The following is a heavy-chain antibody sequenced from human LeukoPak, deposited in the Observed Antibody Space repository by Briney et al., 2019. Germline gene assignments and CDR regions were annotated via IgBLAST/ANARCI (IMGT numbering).Heavy chain of an antibody. Sequence: PSETLSLTCIVSGGSITTRGYFWGWLRQPPGQGREWIATISYRGITYYSPSLKSLITISVDTSANQFSLKLTSVTAADTAVYYCARQSSDDNFPRYFDYWGQGTLVTVSS. D-gene: IGHD1-1*01. J-gene: IGHJ4*02. CDR3: ARQSSDDNFPRYFDY. CDR2: ISYRGIT. V-gene: IGHV4-39*01. CDR1: GGSITTRGYF.